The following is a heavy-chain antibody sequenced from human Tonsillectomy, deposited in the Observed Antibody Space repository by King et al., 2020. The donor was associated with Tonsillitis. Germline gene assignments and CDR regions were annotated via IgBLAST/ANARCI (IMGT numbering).Heavy chain of an antibody. D-gene: IGHD4-17*01. Sequence: VQLQESGPGLVKPSVTLSLTCAVSGGSISRTNWWSWVRQPPGKGLEWIGEVYQSGNTNFNPSLKSRVTITMDKSKNQFSLRLSSVTAADTAVYYCTRALGTVTHKNAFAIWGQGTMVTVSS. CDR1: GGSISRTNW. CDR2: VYQSGNT. V-gene: IGHV4-4*02. J-gene: IGHJ3*02. CDR3: TRALGTVTHKNAFAI.